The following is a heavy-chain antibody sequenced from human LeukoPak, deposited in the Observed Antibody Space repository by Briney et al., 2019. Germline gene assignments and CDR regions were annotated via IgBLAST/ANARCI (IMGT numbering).Heavy chain of an antibody. CDR3: ARDREWLTHYYYYYMDV. J-gene: IGHJ6*03. D-gene: IGHD3-3*01. CDR1: GFTFSSYA. Sequence: GGSLRLSCAASGFTFSSYAMSWVRQAPGKGLERVSAISGSGGSTYYADSVKGRFTISRDNSKNTLYLQMNSLRAEDTAVYYCARDREWLTHYYYYYMDVWGKGTTVTVSS. CDR2: ISGSGGST. V-gene: IGHV3-23*01.